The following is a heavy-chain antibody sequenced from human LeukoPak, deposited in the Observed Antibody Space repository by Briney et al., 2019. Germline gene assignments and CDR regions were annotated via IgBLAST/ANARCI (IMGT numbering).Heavy chain of an antibody. J-gene: IGHJ4*02. V-gene: IGHV3-9*01. D-gene: IGHD6-13*01. CDR1: GFTFDDYA. CDR2: ISWNSGSI. CDR3: AKSEGSSWYSSEHPFDY. Sequence: GRSLRLSCAASGFTFDDYAMHWVRQAPGKGLEWVSGISWNSGSIGYADSVKGRFTISRDNAKNSLYLQMNSLRAEDTALYYCAKSEGSSWYSSEHPFDYWGQGTLVTVSS.